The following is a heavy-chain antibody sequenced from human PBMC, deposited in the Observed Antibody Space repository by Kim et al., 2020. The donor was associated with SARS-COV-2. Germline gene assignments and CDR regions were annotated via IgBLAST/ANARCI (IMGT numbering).Heavy chain of an antibody. J-gene: IGHJ6*03. CDR3: ARVGYSYDLYYYYYMDV. D-gene: IGHD5-18*01. CDR1: GGSISSYY. Sequence: SETLSLTCTVSGGSISSYYWSWIRQPPGKGLEWIGYIYYSGSTNYNPSLKSRVTISVDTSKNQFSLKLSSVTAADTAVYYCARVGYSYDLYYYYYMDVWGKGTTVTVSS. CDR2: IYYSGST. V-gene: IGHV4-59*01.